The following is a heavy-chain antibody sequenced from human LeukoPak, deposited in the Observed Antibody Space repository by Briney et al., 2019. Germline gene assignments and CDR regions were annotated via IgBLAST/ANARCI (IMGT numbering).Heavy chain of an antibody. Sequence: ASVKVSCKASGYTFTGSYMPWVRQAPGQGLEWMGWSNPNSGGTNYAQKFQGRGTMTRDTSISTAYMELSRLRSDDTAVYYCAREDYYDSSGYYYYGMDVWGQGTTVTVSS. D-gene: IGHD3-22*01. CDR3: AREDYYDSSGYYYYGMDV. J-gene: IGHJ6*02. V-gene: IGHV1-2*02. CDR2: SNPNSGGT. CDR1: GYTFTGSY.